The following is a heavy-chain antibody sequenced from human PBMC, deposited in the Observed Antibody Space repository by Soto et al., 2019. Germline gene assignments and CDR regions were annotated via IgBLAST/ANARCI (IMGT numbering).Heavy chain of an antibody. CDR1: GYSFTSYW. CDR3: ARRGGFDYYYYYYYMDV. J-gene: IGHJ6*03. Sequence: GESLKISCKGSGYSFTSYWIGWVRQMPGKGLEWMGIIYPGDSDTRYSPSFQGQVTISADKSISTAYLQWSSLKASDTAMYYCARRGGFDYYYYYYYMDVWGKGTTVTVSS. V-gene: IGHV5-51*01. CDR2: IYPGDSDT. D-gene: IGHD5-12*01.